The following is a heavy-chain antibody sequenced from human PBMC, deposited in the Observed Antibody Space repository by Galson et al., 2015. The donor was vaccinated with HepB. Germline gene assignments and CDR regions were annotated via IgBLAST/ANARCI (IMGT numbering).Heavy chain of an antibody. Sequence: SLRLSCAASGFSFSAYPMHWVRQVPGKGLEWVTIISYDGGKKYYADSVKGRFTISRDNSKNTLYLEMNSLRGDDTGIYYCARDVLWLGGWLDPWGQGTPVTVSS. V-gene: IGHV3-30*04. D-gene: IGHD1-26*01. CDR1: GFSFSAYP. CDR3: ARDVLWLGGWLDP. CDR2: ISYDGGKK. J-gene: IGHJ5*01.